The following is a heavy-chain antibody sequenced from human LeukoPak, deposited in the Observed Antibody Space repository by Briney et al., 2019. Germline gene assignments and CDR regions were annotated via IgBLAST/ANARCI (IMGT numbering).Heavy chain of an antibody. Sequence: GGSLRLSCATSGLTFTRYAMSWVRQAPGKGLEWVSGISSSGGVTYSADSVKGRFTISRDNSKNTLYLQMNSLRAEDTAVYYCAKAPDLIPPNDYWGQGTLVTVSS. CDR1: GLTFTRYA. J-gene: IGHJ4*02. CDR3: AKAPDLIPPNDY. CDR2: ISSSGGVT. D-gene: IGHD2-21*01. V-gene: IGHV3-23*01.